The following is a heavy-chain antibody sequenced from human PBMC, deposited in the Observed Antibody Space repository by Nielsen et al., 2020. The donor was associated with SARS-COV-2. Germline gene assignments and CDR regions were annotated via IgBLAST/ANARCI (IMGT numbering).Heavy chain of an antibody. D-gene: IGHD2-15*01. CDR1: GFIFTDYG. CDR3: AKGDYSTYRYYYYMDV. CDR2: IPYDGVIE. Sequence: GGSLRLSCAASGFIFTDYGMHWVRQPPGKGMEWVAYIPYDGVIEYYAASVRGRFTISRDKSKNRLYLQMNSLRAEDTAVYFCAKGDYSTYRYYYYMDVWGKGTTVTVSS. J-gene: IGHJ6*03. V-gene: IGHV3-30*02.